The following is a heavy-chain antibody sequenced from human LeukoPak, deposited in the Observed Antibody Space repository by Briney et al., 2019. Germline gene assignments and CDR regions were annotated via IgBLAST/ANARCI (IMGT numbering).Heavy chain of an antibody. Sequence: PGGXLRLSCAASGFTFSSNYMSWVRQAPGKGLEWVSVIYSGGSTYYADSVTGRFTISRDNSKNTLYLQMNSLRAEDTAVYYCARDLSSGWSADAFDIWGQGTMVTVSS. J-gene: IGHJ3*02. CDR1: GFTFSSNY. D-gene: IGHD6-19*01. CDR3: ARDLSSGWSADAFDI. V-gene: IGHV3-53*01. CDR2: IYSGGST.